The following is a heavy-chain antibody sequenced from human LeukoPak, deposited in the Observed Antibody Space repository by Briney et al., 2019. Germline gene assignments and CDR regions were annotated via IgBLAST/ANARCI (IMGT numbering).Heavy chain of an antibody. V-gene: IGHV1-8*01. CDR3: ARGRAVRQSDGFDI. CDR2: MNPNSGYI. Sequence: GASVRVSCKASAYTFTNYDINWVRQASGQGLEWMGWMNPNSGYIGYAQKFQGRVNITRNTSISTAYMELSSLRSDDTAVYYCARGRAVRQSDGFDIWGQGTMVTVSS. D-gene: IGHD6-6*01. CDR1: AYTFTNYD. J-gene: IGHJ3*02.